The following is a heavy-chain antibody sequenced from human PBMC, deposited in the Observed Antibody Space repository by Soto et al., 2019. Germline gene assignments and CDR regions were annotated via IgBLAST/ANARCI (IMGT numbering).Heavy chain of an antibody. CDR1: GFTVSSNY. J-gene: IGHJ4*02. D-gene: IGHD6-19*01. CDR2: IYSGGRT. V-gene: IGHV3-53*04. Sequence: EVQLVESVGGLVQPGGSLRLSCAASGFTVSSNYMSWVRQAPGKRLEWVSVIYSGGRTYYADSVQGRFTISRHLSKNTHYLQMTSLRAEATAVYYCARALGSSGSYGRLDYWGQATLVTVSS. CDR3: ARALGSSGSYGRLDY.